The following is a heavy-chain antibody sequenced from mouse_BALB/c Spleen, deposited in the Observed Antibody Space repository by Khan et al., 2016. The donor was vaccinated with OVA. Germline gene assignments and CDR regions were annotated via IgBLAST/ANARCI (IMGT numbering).Heavy chain of an antibody. J-gene: IGHJ3*01. Sequence: EVQLQQSGPELMKPGTSVKISCKASGYSFTTYYIHWVMQSHETSLEWIGYIDPFSGGPTYNQKFKGKATLTVDKSSSTAYIHLSNLTSEDSAVYYCTRHGYVAWFTYWGQGTLVTVSA. V-gene: IGHV1S135*01. CDR2: IDPFSGGP. D-gene: IGHD2-2*01. CDR1: GYSFTTYY. CDR3: TRHGYVAWFTY.